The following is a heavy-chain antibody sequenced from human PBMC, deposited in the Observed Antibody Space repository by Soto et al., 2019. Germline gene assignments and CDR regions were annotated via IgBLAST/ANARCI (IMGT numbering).Heavy chain of an antibody. J-gene: IGHJ5*02. CDR1: GYAFTIYG. CDR3: ARAKNLWFGDRRGMNNWFDP. V-gene: IGHV1-18*01. Sequence: ASVNVSCKASGYAFTIYGISWVRQAPRQGLEWMGWISAYNGNTNYAQKLQGRVTMTTDTSTSTAYMELRSLRSDDTAVYYCARAKNLWFGDRRGMNNWFDPWGQGTLVTVSS. CDR2: ISAYNGNT. D-gene: IGHD3-10*01.